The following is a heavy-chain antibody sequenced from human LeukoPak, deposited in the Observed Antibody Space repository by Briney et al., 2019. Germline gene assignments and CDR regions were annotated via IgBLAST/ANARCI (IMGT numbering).Heavy chain of an antibody. CDR1: GGTFSSYA. D-gene: IGHD1-1*01. Sequence: GASVKVSCKASGGTFSSYAISWVRQAPGQGLEWMGGIIPIFGTANYAQKFQGRVTITADESTSTAYMELSSLRSEDTAVYYCARDGRGRIDGMDVWGQGTTATVSS. CDR2: IIPIFGTA. V-gene: IGHV1-69*13. J-gene: IGHJ6*02. CDR3: ARDGRGRIDGMDV.